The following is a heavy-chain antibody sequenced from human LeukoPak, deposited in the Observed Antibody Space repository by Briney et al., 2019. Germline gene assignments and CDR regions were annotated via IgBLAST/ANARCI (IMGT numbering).Heavy chain of an antibody. Sequence: GESLQISCQGSGYSFTDYWIGWVRQMPGKGLEWMGIIYPGDSDTRYSPSFQGQVTISADKSFTTAYLQWSSLKASDTAMYYCARPIDTGSYRAFGYWGQGTLVTVSS. V-gene: IGHV5-51*01. CDR3: ARPIDTGSYRAFGY. J-gene: IGHJ4*02. CDR2: IYPGDSDT. CDR1: GYSFTDYW. D-gene: IGHD1-26*01.